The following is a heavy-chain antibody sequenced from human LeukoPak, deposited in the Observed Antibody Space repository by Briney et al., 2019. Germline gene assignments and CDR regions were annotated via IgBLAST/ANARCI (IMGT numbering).Heavy chain of an antibody. J-gene: IGHJ4*02. CDR3: ATKKTTPRSGFDY. V-gene: IGHV4-59*01. CDR2: IYFIGDT. Sequence: SETLSLTCAVSGVSISNYYLSWIRQPPGKGLEWIGHIYFIGDTNYNASLKSRVTISLDTSKNHFSLKLTSVTAADTAIYYCATKKTTPRSGFDYWGQGTLVTVSS. CDR1: GVSISNYY. D-gene: IGHD6-25*01.